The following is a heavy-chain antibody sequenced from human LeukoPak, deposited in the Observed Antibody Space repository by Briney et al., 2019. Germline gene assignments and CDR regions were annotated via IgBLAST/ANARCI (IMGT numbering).Heavy chain of an antibody. CDR3: ARGVSTVVNPVDY. Sequence: PGGSLRLSCAASGFTFGSYWMTWVRQAPGKGLEWVANIKQDESEKYYVDSVRGRFTISRDNAKNSLYLQMNSLRAEDTAVYYCARGVSTVVNPVDYWGQGTLVIVSS. CDR1: GFTFGSYW. J-gene: IGHJ4*02. CDR2: IKQDESEK. V-gene: IGHV3-7*01. D-gene: IGHD4-23*01.